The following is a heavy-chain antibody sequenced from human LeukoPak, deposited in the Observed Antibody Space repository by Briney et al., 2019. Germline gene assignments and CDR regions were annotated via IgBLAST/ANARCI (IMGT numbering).Heavy chain of an antibody. V-gene: IGHV1-2*02. CDR1: GYTFTGYF. D-gene: IGHD3-10*01. CDR3: AREDAMVRGVIITNWFDP. Sequence: ASVKVSCKASGYTFTGYFMHWVRQAPGPGLGWMGWINPSSGGTNYAQKCQGRVTMTRETSISTAYMELSRLRSDDTAVYYCAREDAMVRGVIITNWFDPWGQGTLVTVSS. J-gene: IGHJ5*02. CDR2: INPSSGGT.